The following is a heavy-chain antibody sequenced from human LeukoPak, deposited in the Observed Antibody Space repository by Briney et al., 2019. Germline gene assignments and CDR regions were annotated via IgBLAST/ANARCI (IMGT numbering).Heavy chain of an antibody. V-gene: IGHV3-7*01. CDR3: ARVGAWELQRVFDY. Sequence: GGSLRLSCAASGFTFTDYWMTWVRQVPGKGLEWVANINRGGSESYYVDSMKGRFTISRDNAKNSLYLQMDSLRVEDTAVYYCARVGAWELQRVFDYWGQGTLVTVSS. J-gene: IGHJ4*02. D-gene: IGHD1-26*01. CDR2: INRGGSES. CDR1: GFTFTDYW.